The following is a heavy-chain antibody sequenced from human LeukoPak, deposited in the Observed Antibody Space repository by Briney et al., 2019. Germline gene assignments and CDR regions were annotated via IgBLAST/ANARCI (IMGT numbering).Heavy chain of an antibody. J-gene: IGHJ6*02. CDR2: ISWNSGSI. V-gene: IGHV3-9*01. Sequence: GRSLRLSCAASGFTFDDYAMHWVRQAPGKGLEWVSGISWNSGSIGYADSVKGRFTISRDNAKNSLYLQMNSLRAEDTALYYCAKEIGAGAAASPYYYYYGMDVWGQGTTVTVSS. CDR3: AKEIGAGAAASPYYYYYGMDV. D-gene: IGHD6-13*01. CDR1: GFTFDDYA.